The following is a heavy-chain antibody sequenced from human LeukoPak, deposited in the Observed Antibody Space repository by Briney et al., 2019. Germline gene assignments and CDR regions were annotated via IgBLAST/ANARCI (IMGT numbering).Heavy chain of an antibody. CDR2: IYYSGST. D-gene: IGHD3-22*01. Sequence: SGTLSLTCTVSGGSISSSSYYWGWIRQPPGKGLEWIGSIYYSGSTYYNPSLKSRVTISVDTSKNQFSLKLSSVTAADTAVYYCARRHYYDSSGYYPTSDWYFDLWGRGTLVTVSS. V-gene: IGHV4-39*01. CDR3: ARRHYYDSSGYYPTSDWYFDL. CDR1: GGSISSSSYY. J-gene: IGHJ2*01.